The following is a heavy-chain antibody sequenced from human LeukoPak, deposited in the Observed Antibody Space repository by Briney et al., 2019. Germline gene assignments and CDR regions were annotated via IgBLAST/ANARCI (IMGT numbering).Heavy chain of an antibody. J-gene: IGHJ4*02. CDR3: AKVSGSYYFRESSFDY. CDR1: GFTFDDYA. D-gene: IGHD1-26*01. CDR2: ISGDGGST. V-gene: IGHV3-43*02. Sequence: PGGSLRLSCAASGFTFDDYAMHWVRQAPGKGLEWVSLISGDGGSTYYADSVKGRFTISRDNSKNSLYLQMNSLRTEDTALYYCAKVSGSYYFRESSFDYWGQGTLVTVSS.